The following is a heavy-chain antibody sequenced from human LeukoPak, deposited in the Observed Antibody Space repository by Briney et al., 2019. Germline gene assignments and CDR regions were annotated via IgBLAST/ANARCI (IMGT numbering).Heavy chain of an antibody. D-gene: IGHD6-13*01. CDR3: ARLASSSWLYYYYYYMDV. J-gene: IGHJ6*03. Sequence: PSETLSLTCAVYGGSFSGYYWSWIRQPPGKGLEWIREINHSGSTNYNPSLKSRVTISVDTSKNQFSLKLSSVTAADTAVYYCARLASSSWLYYYYYYMDVWGKGTTVTVSS. V-gene: IGHV4-34*01. CDR2: INHSGST. CDR1: GGSFSGYY.